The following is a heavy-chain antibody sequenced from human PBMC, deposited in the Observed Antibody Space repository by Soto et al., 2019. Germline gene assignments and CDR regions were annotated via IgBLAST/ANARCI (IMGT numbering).Heavy chain of an antibody. Sequence: SVKVSCKASGGTFSSYTISWVRQAPGQGLEWMGRIIPILGIANYAQKFQGRVTITADKSTSTAYMELSSLRSEDTAVYYCAREGPALSGYDYFDYWGQGALVTVSS. J-gene: IGHJ4*02. CDR1: GGTFSSYT. CDR3: AREGPALSGYDYFDY. CDR2: IIPILGIA. D-gene: IGHD5-12*01. V-gene: IGHV1-69*04.